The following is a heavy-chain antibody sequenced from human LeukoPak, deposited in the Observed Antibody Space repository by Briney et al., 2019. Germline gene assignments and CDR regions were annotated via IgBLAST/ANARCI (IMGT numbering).Heavy chain of an antibody. CDR1: GGSFSGYY. CDR2: INHSGST. CDR3: ARGRSSRNRPRLDY. J-gene: IGHJ4*02. V-gene: IGHV4-34*01. D-gene: IGHD1-14*01. Sequence: SETLSLTCAVYGGSFSGYYWSWIRQPPGKGLEWIGEINHSGSTNYNPSLKSRVTISVDTSKNQFSLTLSSVTAADTAVYYCARGRSSRNRPRLDYWGQGTLVTVSS.